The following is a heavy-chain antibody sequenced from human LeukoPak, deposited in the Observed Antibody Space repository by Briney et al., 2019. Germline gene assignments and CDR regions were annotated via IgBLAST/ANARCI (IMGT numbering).Heavy chain of an antibody. D-gene: IGHD2-2*03. J-gene: IGHJ4*02. V-gene: IGHV3-23*01. CDR2: ISGSGPYT. CDR3: AKHGYCSGISCFFDF. Sequence: PGGSLRLSCAASGFTFSSYAISWVRQAPGKGLEWVSGISGSGPYTFYTDSVKGRFTISRDSSKNTLYLQMNSLRAEDTALYYCAKHGYCSGISCFFDFWGQGTLVTVSS. CDR1: GFTFSSYA.